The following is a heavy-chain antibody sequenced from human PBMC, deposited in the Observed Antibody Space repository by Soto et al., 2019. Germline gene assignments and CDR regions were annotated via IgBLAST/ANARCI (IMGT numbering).Heavy chain of an antibody. Sequence: HPGGSLRLSCAASGFTSSSYGMHWVRQAPGKGLEWVAVIWYDGSNKYYADSVKGRFTISRDNSKNTLYLQMNSLRAEDTAVYYCXRDAQSSGWYYYYGMDVWGQGTTVTVSS. CDR2: IWYDGSNK. V-gene: IGHV3-33*01. J-gene: IGHJ6*02. CDR1: GFTSSSYG. D-gene: IGHD6-19*01. CDR3: XRDAQSSGWYYYYGMDV.